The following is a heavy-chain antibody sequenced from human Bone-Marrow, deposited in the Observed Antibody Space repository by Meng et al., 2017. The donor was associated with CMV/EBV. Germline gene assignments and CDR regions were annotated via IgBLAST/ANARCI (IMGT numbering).Heavy chain of an antibody. CDR1: GFTFDDYA. V-gene: IGHV3-9*03. CDR2: ISWNSGSI. CDR3: AKAKSELLWFGELDV. J-gene: IGHJ6*02. D-gene: IGHD3-10*01. Sequence: GGSLRLSCAASGFTFDDYAMHWVRQAPGKGLEWVSGISWNSGSIGYADSVKGRFTISRDNAKNSLYLQMNSLRAEDMALYYCAKAKSELLWFGELDVWGQGTTVTGSS.